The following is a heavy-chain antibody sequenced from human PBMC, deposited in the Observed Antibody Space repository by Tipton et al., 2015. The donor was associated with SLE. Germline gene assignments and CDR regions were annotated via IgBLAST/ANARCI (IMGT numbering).Heavy chain of an antibody. CDR1: GYSISSGYF. D-gene: IGHD2-2*01. CDR2: ISHSGST. CDR3: ARGSHYASGNYAYGFDL. J-gene: IGHJ3*01. V-gene: IGHV4-38-2*02. Sequence: TLSLTCSVSGYSISSGYFWDWIRQPPGKGLEWIGTISHSGSTYYNPSLKSRVTISVDTSKNQLSLNLSSVTAADTAVYFCARGSHYASGNYAYGFDLWGQGTMVNVSS.